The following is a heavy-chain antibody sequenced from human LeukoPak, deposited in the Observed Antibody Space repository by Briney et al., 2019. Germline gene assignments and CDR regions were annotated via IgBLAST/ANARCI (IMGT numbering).Heavy chain of an antibody. J-gene: IGHJ4*02. Sequence: SETLSLTCAVYGGSFSGYYWSWIRQPPGKGLEWIGEINRSGSTNYNPSLKSRVTISVDTSKNQFSLKLSSVTAADTAVYYCARGHSYGDCDYWGQGTLVTVSS. V-gene: IGHV4-34*01. D-gene: IGHD4-17*01. CDR1: GGSFSGYY. CDR2: INRSGST. CDR3: ARGHSYGDCDY.